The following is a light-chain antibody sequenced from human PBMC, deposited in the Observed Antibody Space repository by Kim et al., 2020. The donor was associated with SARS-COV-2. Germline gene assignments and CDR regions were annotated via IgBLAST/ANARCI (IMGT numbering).Light chain of an antibody. CDR3: QQFNSYPIS. V-gene: IGKV1-13*02. CDR2: DAS. Sequence: AIQLTQSPSSLSASVGDRVTITCRASQGISSALAGYQQKPGKAPKLLIYDASSLESGVPSRSSGSGSGTDFTLTISSLQPEDFATYYCQQFNSYPISFAQGTRLEIK. J-gene: IGKJ5*01. CDR1: QGISSA.